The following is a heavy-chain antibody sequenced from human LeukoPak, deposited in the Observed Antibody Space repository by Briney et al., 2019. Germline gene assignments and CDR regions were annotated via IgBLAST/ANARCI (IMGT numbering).Heavy chain of an antibody. CDR3: ARDLKRTVGATTASDY. CDR1: GYTFTSYG. V-gene: IGHV1-18*04. J-gene: IGHJ4*02. CDR2: ISAHNDDT. D-gene: IGHD1-26*01. Sequence: EASVKVSCKASGYTFTSYGISWVRQAPGQGLEWMGWISAHNDDTNYAQKFQGRVSMTTETSTSTGYMELRSLTSDDTAVYYCARDLKRTVGATTASDYWGQGTLVTVSS.